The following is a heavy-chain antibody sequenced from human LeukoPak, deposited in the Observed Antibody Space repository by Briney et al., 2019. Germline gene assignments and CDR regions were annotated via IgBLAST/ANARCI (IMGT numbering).Heavy chain of an antibody. V-gene: IGHV4-59*12. Sequence: PTETLSVTCTVSGGSMSGYFWSWIRQPPGKGLEWIGHIYYSGSTNYNPSLKSRVTISVDTSNNQFSQRLAYVTAADPAVNYCAKDIRGGWYFFDCWGQGTLVTVPS. D-gene: IGHD6-19*01. J-gene: IGHJ4*02. CDR3: AKDIRGGWYFFDC. CDR1: GGSMSGYF. CDR2: IYYSGST.